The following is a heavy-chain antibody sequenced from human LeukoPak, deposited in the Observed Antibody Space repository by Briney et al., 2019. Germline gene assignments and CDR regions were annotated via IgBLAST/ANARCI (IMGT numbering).Heavy chain of an antibody. CDR2: INHSGST. D-gene: IGHD5-12*01. CDR1: GGSFSGYY. Sequence: SETLSLTCAVYGGSFSGYYWSWIRQPPGKGLEWIGEINHSGSTNYNPSLKSRVTISVDTSKNQFSLKLSSVTAADTAVYYCARVSRWLRFGRIFDPWGQGTLVTVSS. J-gene: IGHJ5*02. V-gene: IGHV4-34*01. CDR3: ARVSRWLRFGRIFDP.